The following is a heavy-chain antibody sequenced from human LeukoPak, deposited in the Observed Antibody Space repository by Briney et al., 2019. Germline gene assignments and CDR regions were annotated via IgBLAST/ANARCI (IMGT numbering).Heavy chain of an antibody. D-gene: IGHD3-10*01. CDR1: GFTFTNYA. J-gene: IGHJ4*02. CDR3: AKDTYYYGSGSYYEPISGLDY. V-gene: IGHV3-23*01. CDR2: ISGSGGST. Sequence: GGSLRLSCAVSGFTFTNYAMSWVRQAPGKGLEWVSAISGSGGSTYYADSVKGRFTISRDNSKNTLYLQMNSLRAEDTAVYYCAKDTYYYGSGSYYEPISGLDYWGQGTLVTVSS.